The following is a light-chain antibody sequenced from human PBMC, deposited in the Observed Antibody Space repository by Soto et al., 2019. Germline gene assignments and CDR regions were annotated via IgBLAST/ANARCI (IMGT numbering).Light chain of an antibody. CDR1: RSDVGSYNL. CDR3: CSYAGSSTFYV. CDR2: EGS. Sequence: QYALNQPASVSGSPGQSITISCTGTRSDVGSYNLVSWYQQHPGKAPKLMIYEGSKRPSGVSNRFSGSKSGNTASLTISGLQAEDEADYYCCSYAGSSTFYVFGTGTKVTVL. V-gene: IGLV2-23*01. J-gene: IGLJ1*01.